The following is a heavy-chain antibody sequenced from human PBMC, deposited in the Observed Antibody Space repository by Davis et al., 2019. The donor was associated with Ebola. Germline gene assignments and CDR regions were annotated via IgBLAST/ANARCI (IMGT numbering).Heavy chain of an antibody. J-gene: IGHJ5*02. CDR1: GDTFSSFA. D-gene: IGHD3-22*01. V-gene: IGHV1-69*13. Sequence: AASVKVSCKASGDTFSSFAVSWVRLAPGRGLEWMGGIIPMFRSPNYAEKFLDRVTITADESTRTVYMELRSLRHEDTAVYFCARGRTGYYYDSSDSPTWFDPWGQGTQVTVSS. CDR2: IIPMFRSP. CDR3: ARGRTGYYYDSSDSPTWFDP.